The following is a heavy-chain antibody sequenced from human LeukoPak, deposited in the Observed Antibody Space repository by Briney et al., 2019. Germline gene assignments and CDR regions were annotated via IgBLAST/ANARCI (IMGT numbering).Heavy chain of an antibody. D-gene: IGHD3-10*01. V-gene: IGHV1-69*04. Sequence: PGSSVKVSRKASGGTFSSHAISWVRQAPGQGLEWMGRIIPILGIANYAQKFQGRVTITADKSTSTAYMELSSLRSEDTAVYYCAREYYGSGIGMDVWGQGTTVTVSS. CDR3: AREYYGSGIGMDV. CDR2: IIPILGIA. CDR1: GGTFSSHA. J-gene: IGHJ6*02.